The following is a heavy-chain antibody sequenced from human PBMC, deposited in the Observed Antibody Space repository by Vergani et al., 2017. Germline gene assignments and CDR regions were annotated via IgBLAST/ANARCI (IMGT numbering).Heavy chain of an antibody. J-gene: IGHJ5*02. CDR2: IYYSGST. CDR3: ARDRTAALRVLGWLLVDWFDP. V-gene: IGHV4-39*02. Sequence: QLQLQESGPGLVKPSETLSLTCTVSGGSISSSSYYWGWIRHPPGKGLEWIGSIYYSGSTHYNPSLKSRVTISVDTSKNLFSMELSSVTAADTAVYYCARDRTAALRVLGWLLVDWFDPWGQGTLVTVSS. CDR1: GGSISSSSYY. D-gene: IGHD3-3*01.